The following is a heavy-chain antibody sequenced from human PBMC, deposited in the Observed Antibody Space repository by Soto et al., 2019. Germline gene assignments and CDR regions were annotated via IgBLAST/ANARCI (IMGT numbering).Heavy chain of an antibody. CDR1: GYTFTSYG. V-gene: IGHV1-18*01. J-gene: IGHJ4*02. CDR2: ISAYNGNT. CDR3: ARDRQEDSSGYYYWMSDY. Sequence: ASVKVSCKASGYTFTSYGISWVRQAPGQGLEWMGWISAYNGNTNYAQKLQGRVTMTTDTSTSTAYMELRSLRSDDTAVYYCARDRQEDSSGYYYWMSDYWGQGTLVTVSS. D-gene: IGHD3-22*01.